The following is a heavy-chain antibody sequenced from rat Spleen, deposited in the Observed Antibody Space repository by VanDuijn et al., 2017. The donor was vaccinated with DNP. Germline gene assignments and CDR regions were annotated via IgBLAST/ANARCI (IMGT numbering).Heavy chain of an antibody. Sequence: EVQLVESGGGLVQPGRSLKLSCAASGFTFSKYGMAWVRQAPTKGLEWVASISTVGDTTYHPDSVKGRFTVSRHNAKSTLYLQMDSLRSEDTATYYCATERNYGWYFDFWGPGTMVTVSS. J-gene: IGHJ1*01. D-gene: IGHD1-11*01. V-gene: IGHV5S13*01. CDR2: ISTVGDTT. CDR1: GFTFSKYG. CDR3: ATERNYGWYFDF.